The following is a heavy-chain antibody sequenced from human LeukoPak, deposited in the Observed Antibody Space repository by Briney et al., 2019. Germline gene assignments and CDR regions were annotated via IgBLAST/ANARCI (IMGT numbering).Heavy chain of an antibody. J-gene: IGHJ5*02. CDR3: ARPQADSSSFGHWFDP. V-gene: IGHV4-39*01. Sequence: KPSETLSLTCTVSGGSISSSSYYWGWIRQPPGKGLEWIGSIYYSGSTYYNPSLKSRVTISVDTSKNQFSLKLSSVTAADTAVYYCARPQADSSSFGHWFDPWGQGTLVTVSS. CDR2: IYYSGST. CDR1: GGSISSSSYY. D-gene: IGHD6-13*01.